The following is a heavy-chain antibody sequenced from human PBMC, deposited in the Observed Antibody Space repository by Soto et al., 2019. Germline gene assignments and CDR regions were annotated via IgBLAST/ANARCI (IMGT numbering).Heavy chain of an antibody. CDR3: ATRPHSSTTTPYLGVFDY. CDR1: GFTFRNYW. V-gene: IGHV3-7*01. CDR2: IKQDGSQT. Sequence: EVHLVESGGGLVHPGGSLSLSCAASGFTFRNYWMSWVRQAPGKGLEWVANIKQDGSQTYYADSVKGRFTISRDNARSSVFLQMINLRDDDTAIYRCATRPHSSTTTPYLGVFDYWGRATVVSVSS. J-gene: IGHJ4*02. D-gene: IGHD1-26*01.